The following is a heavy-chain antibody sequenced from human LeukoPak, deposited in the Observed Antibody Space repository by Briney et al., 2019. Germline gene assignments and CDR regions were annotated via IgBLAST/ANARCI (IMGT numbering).Heavy chain of an antibody. J-gene: IGHJ3*02. V-gene: IGHV4-59*01. CDR3: ARARGSFKRDAFDI. Sequence: SSETLSLTCTVSGGSISSYYWSWIRQPPGKGLEWIGYIYYSGSTNYNPSLKSRVTISVDTSKNQFSLKLSSVTAADTAVYYCARARGSFKRDAFDIWGQGTMVTVSS. CDR2: IYYSGST. D-gene: IGHD1-26*01. CDR1: GGSISSYY.